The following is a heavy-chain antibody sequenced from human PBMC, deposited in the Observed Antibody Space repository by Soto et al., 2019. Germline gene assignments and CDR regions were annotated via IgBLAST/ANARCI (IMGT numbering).Heavy chain of an antibody. V-gene: IGHV3-74*03. CDR2: INTDGGSS. D-gene: IGHD2-2*01. J-gene: IGHJ3*02. CDR3: AREAGYCSRTSCYRRAFDT. CDR1: GFTFSGHW. Sequence: GGSLRLSCAASGFTFSGHWMHWVRQVPGKGLEWVSRINTDGGSSAYADTVKGRFTISRDNAKNTLYLQMRGLRAEDTAVYYCAREAGYCSRTSCYRRAFDTWGQGTTVTVSS.